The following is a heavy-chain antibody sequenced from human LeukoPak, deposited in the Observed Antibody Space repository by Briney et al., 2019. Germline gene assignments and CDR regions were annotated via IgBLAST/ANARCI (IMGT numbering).Heavy chain of an antibody. CDR2: ISTSGGNT. Sequence: GGSLRLSCAASGFTFSSYAMYWVRQAPGKGLEWVSAISTSGGNTYYADSVRGRFTISRDNSKNTLYLQMNTLRAEDTAVYYCATTKQARRYFDYWGQGTLVTVSS. V-gene: IGHV3-23*01. J-gene: IGHJ4*02. CDR3: ATTKQARRYFDY. D-gene: IGHD1-1*01. CDR1: GFTFSSYA.